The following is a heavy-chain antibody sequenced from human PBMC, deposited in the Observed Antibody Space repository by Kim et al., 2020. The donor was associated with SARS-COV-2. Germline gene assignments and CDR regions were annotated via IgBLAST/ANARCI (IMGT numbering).Heavy chain of an antibody. CDR3: ARGSAGVTMIVVVTTYYYYGMDV. CDR2: INHSGST. CDR1: GGSFSGYY. J-gene: IGHJ6*02. D-gene: IGHD3-22*01. Sequence: SETLSLTCAVYGGSFSGYYWSWIRQPPGKGLEWIGEINHSGSTNYNRSLKSRVTISVDTSKNQFSLKLSSVTAADTAVYYCARGSAGVTMIVVVTTYYYYGMDVWGQGTTVTVSS. V-gene: IGHV4-34*01.